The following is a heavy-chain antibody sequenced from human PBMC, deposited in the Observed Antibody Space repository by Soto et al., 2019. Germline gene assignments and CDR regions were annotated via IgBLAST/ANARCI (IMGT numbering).Heavy chain of an antibody. D-gene: IGHD2-15*01. CDR3: ARHASKTEEGFDD. J-gene: IGHJ4*02. CDR1: GGSISSSSYY. CDR2: IYYSGST. Sequence: SETLSLTCTVSGGSISSSSYYWGWIRQPPGKGLEWIGSIYYSGSTYYNPSLKSRVTISVDTSKNQFSLKLSSVTAADTAVYYCARHASKTEEGFDDWGQGTLVTVFS. V-gene: IGHV4-39*01.